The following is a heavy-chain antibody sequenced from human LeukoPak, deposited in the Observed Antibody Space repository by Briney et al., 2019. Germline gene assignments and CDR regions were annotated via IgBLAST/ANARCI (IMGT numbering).Heavy chain of an antibody. CDR1: GFTFSTYG. J-gene: IGHJ4*02. CDR3: ARPRGNVEMARIPFDY. D-gene: IGHD5-24*01. CDR2: ISYDGSNK. V-gene: IGHV3-30*03. Sequence: GGSLRLSCAASGFTFSTYGMHWVRQAPGKGLEGVAVISYDGSNKYYADSVKGRFTISRDNSKNTLYLQMNSLRAEDTAVYYCARPRGNVEMARIPFDYWGQGTLVTVSS.